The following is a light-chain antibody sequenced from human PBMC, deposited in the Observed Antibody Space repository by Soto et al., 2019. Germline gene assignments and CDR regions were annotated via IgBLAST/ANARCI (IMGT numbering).Light chain of an antibody. CDR3: QQRSNWPRT. V-gene: IGKV3-11*01. CDR2: DAF. J-gene: IGKJ1*01. Sequence: EIVLTQSPATLSLSPGERATLSCRASQSVDSYLAWYQHKPGQAPRLLIYDAFNRATGIPARFSGSGSGTDFTLTISSLEPEEFAVYYCQQRSNWPRTFGQGTKLEIK. CDR1: QSVDSY.